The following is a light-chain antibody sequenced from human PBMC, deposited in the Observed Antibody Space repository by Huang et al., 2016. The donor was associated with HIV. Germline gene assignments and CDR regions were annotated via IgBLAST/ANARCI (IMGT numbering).Light chain of an antibody. CDR1: QTVLYSLNKKNY. CDR2: WAT. CDR3: LQDYSVPQT. Sequence: DIVMTQSPDSLAVSPGERATINCKSSQTVLYSLNKKNYVAWFQQKPGRPPKLLIYWATTRESGVPDRFIGSGSGTDFTLTINNLQAEDVAVYFCLQDYSVPQTFGHGTKVEIK. V-gene: IGKV4-1*01. J-gene: IGKJ1*01.